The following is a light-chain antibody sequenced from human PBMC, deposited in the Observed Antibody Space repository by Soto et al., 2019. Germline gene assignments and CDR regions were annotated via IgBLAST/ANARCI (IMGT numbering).Light chain of an antibody. V-gene: IGLV2-14*01. Sequence: QSVLTQPASVSGSPGQSITISCTGTSSDIGGYIYVSWYQQHPGRAPKLMIYDVSNRPSGVSNRFSGSKSGNTASLTISGLQAEDEADYYCSSYSSSSSLVIFGGGTQLTVL. CDR1: SSDIGGYIY. CDR3: SSYSSSSSLVI. CDR2: DVS. J-gene: IGLJ2*01.